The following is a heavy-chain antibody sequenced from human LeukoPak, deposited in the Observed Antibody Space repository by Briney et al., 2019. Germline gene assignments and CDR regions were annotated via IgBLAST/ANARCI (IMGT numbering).Heavy chain of an antibody. V-gene: IGHV3-21*01. CDR2: INKGGNFM. CDR1: GFTFRDYT. J-gene: IGHJ4*02. CDR3: TREVLAVLEPATNTMDY. D-gene: IGHD2-2*01. Sequence: GVSLRLSCAASGFTFRDYTMNWVRQAPGKGLEWVSAINKGGNFMKHADSVKGRFIVSRDNAKNFLFLQMNSLRVEDTAVYFCTREVLAVLEPATNTMDYWGQGTRVTVSS.